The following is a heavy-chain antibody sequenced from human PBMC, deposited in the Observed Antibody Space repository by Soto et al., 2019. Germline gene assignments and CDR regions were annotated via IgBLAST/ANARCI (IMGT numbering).Heavy chain of an antibody. D-gene: IGHD2-15*01. J-gene: IGHJ5*02. CDR1: GFTFGNYA. CDR3: TRRLGYCSGGSSYSVPNWFDP. V-gene: IGHV3-49*03. Sequence: GGSLRLSCTASGFTFGNYAMSWFRQAPGKGLEWVGYIRNKAYGGTTEYAASVKGRFTISRDDSKSIAYLQRNSLKTEDTAVYYCTRRLGYCSGGSSYSVPNWFDPWGQGTLVTVSS. CDR2: IRNKAYGGTT.